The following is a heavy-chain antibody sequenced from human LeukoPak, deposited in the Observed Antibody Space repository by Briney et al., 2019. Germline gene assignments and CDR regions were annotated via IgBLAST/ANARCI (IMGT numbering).Heavy chain of an antibody. CDR2: ISSSSSTI. D-gene: IGHD3-9*01. CDR3: ARVRYFDWLLMGWFDP. V-gene: IGHV3-48*01. Sequence: GGSLRLSCAASGFTFSSYSTNWVRQAPGKGLEWVSYISSSSSTIYYTDSVKVRFTISRDNAKNSLYLQMNSLRAEDTAVYYCARVRYFDWLLMGWFDPWGQGTLVTVSS. CDR1: GFTFSSYS. J-gene: IGHJ5*02.